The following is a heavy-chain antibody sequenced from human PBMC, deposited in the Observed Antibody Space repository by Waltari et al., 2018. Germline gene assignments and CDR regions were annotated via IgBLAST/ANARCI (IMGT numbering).Heavy chain of an antibody. CDR1: GYTLTDLS. Sequence: QVQLVQSGAEVKKPGASVKVPCKVSGYTLTDLSMHRVLQAPGKGLEWMGGFDPEDGETIYAQKFQGRVTMTEDTSTDTAYMELSSLRSEDTAVYYCATAYVSSGYQKLDYWGQGTLVTVSS. CDR3: ATAYVSSGYQKLDY. CDR2: FDPEDGET. D-gene: IGHD6-19*01. J-gene: IGHJ4*02. V-gene: IGHV1-24*01.